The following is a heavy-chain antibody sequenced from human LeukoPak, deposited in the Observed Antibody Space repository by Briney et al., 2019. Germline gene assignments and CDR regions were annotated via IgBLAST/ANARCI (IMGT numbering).Heavy chain of an antibody. J-gene: IGHJ4*02. CDR1: GFTFSSSW. V-gene: IGHV3-74*01. Sequence: PGGSLRLSXAASGFTFSSSWMHWVRQGPGRGLVWVSRISSDGSNTIYADSVRGRFTVYRDNAKNTLFLQMNSLRAEDTGVYYCARDWEGYGPTSHNYWGQGTLVTVSS. D-gene: IGHD1-26*01. CDR3: ARDWEGYGPTSHNY. CDR2: ISSDGSNT.